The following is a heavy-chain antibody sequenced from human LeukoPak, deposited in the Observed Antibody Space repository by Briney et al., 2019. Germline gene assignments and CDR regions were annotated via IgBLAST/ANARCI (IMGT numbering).Heavy chain of an antibody. CDR2: INPNSGGT. CDR1: GYTFTVYY. J-gene: IGHJ5*02. V-gene: IGHV1-2*02. Sequence: ASVMVSCKASGYTFTVYYMHWVRQAPGQGLEWMGWINPNSGGTNYAQKFQGRVTMTRDTSISTAYMELSRLRSDDTAVYYCAREGHYITGTTSDWFDPWGQGTLVTVSS. CDR3: AREGHYITGTTSDWFDP. D-gene: IGHD1-7*01.